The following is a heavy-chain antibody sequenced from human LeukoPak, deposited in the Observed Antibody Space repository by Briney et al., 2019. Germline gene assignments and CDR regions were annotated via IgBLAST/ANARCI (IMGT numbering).Heavy chain of an antibody. Sequence: SETLSLTCTVSGVSINSYYSSWIRQPPGKGLEWIAYIYYSGSTNYNPSLKSRVTISVDTSKNQFSLKLSAVTAADSSVYYCGRGARYFDYCGQGTMVTVSS. CDR3: GRGARYFDY. CDR2: IYYSGST. D-gene: IGHD3-16*01. CDR1: GVSINSYY. J-gene: IGHJ4*02. V-gene: IGHV4-59*01.